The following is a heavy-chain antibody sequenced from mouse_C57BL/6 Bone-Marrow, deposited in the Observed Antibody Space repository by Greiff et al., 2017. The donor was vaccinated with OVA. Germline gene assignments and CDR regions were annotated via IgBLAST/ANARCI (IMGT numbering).Heavy chain of an antibody. Sequence: VKLMESGPGLVQPSQSLSITCTVSGFSLTSYGVHWVRQSPGKGLEWLGVIWSGGSTDYNAAFISRLSISKNNSKSQVFFKMNSLQADDTAIYYSARDSSGYYYAMDYWGQGTSVTVSS. V-gene: IGHV2-2*01. CDR1: GFSLTSYG. CDR3: ARDSSGYYYAMDY. D-gene: IGHD3-2*02. CDR2: IWSGGST. J-gene: IGHJ4*01.